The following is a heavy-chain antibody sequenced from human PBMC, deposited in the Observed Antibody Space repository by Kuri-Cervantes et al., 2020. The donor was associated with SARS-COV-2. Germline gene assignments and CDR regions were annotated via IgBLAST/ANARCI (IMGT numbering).Heavy chain of an antibody. V-gene: IGHV4-30-4*08. D-gene: IGHD3-3*01. CDR1: GGSISSGDYY. Sequence: SGTLSLTCTVSGGSISSGDYYWSWIRQPPGKGLEWIGYIYYSGSTYYNPSLKSRVTISVDTSKNQFSLKLSSVTAADTAVYYCARPTIFGVSPDAFDIWGQGTMVTVSS. CDR2: IYYSGST. J-gene: IGHJ3*02. CDR3: ARPTIFGVSPDAFDI.